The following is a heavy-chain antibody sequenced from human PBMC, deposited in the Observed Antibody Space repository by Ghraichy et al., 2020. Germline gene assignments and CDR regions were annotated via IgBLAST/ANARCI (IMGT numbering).Heavy chain of an antibody. V-gene: IGHV4-39*01. D-gene: IGHD1-26*01. CDR3: TRHEPVGASFS. J-gene: IGHJ5*02. Sequence: SETLSLTCTVSGGSINSDIYYWGWVRQSPGKGLQWIGNIYSRGSTNYTPSLKSRVTMSIDTSKNQFSMKLSSLTAAETAVYFCTRHEPVGASFSWGQGTLVTVSS. CDR1: GGSINSDIYY. CDR2: IYSRGST.